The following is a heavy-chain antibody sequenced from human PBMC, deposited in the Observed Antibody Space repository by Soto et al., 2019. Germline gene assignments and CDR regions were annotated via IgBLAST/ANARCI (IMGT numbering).Heavy chain of an antibody. CDR2: IYPGDSDT. V-gene: IGHV5-51*01. CDR3: ARLGYDSIAGLADYYYGMDV. CDR1: GYSFTSYW. Sequence: PGESLKISCKGSGYSFTSYWIGWVRQMPGKGLEWMGIIYPGDSDTRYSPSFQGQVTISADKSISTAYLQWSSLKASDTAMYYFARLGYDSIAGLADYYYGMDVWGQGTTVTVSS. J-gene: IGHJ6*02. D-gene: IGHD3-22*01.